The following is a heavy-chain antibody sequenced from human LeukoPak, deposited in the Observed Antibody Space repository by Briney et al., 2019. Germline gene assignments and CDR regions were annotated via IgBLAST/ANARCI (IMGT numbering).Heavy chain of an antibody. V-gene: IGHV1-46*01. CDR2: INPSGGST. D-gene: IGHD3-9*01. CDR1: GYTFTSYG. CDR3: ARQYYDILTGYSNFDY. Sequence: ASVKVSCKASGYTFTSYGISWVRQAPGQGLEWMGIINPSGGSTSYAQKFQGRVTMTRDTSTSTVYMELSSLRSEDTAVYYCARQYYDILTGYSNFDYWGQGTLVTVSS. J-gene: IGHJ4*02.